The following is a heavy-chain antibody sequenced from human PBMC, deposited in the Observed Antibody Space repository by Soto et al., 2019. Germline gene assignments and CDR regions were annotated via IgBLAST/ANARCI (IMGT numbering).Heavy chain of an antibody. V-gene: IGHV4-59*01. D-gene: IGHD3-9*01. CDR2: IYNSGST. Sequence: PSDTLSLTCTVSGGSISSYYWSWIRQPPGKGPEWIGYIYNSGSTNYNPSLKSRVTISVDTSKNQFSLQLSSVTAADPAVHYCASSYYDILTGYIPTGFDYWGQGTLVTVSS. CDR3: ASSYYDILTGYIPTGFDY. J-gene: IGHJ4*02. CDR1: GGSISSYY.